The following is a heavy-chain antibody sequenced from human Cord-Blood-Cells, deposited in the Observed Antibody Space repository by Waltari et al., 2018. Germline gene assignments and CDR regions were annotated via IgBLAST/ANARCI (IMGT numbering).Heavy chain of an antibody. CDR3: ATGRLADDFDY. CDR1: GFTVSSNY. J-gene: IGHJ4*02. CDR2: SDSGGST. V-gene: IGHV3-53*04. Sequence: EVQLVESGGGLVQPGGSLRLSCAASGFTVSSNYMSWVRQAPGKGLEWVSVSDSGGSTYYAESVKGRFTISRHNSKKTLYLQMNSLRAEDTAVYYCATGRLADDFDYWGQGTLVTVSS.